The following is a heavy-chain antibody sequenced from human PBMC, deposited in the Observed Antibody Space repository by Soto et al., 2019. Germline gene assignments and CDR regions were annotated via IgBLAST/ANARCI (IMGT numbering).Heavy chain of an antibody. CDR3: AKDGSSVIPAAHPRRYGMDV. CDR2: ISSANAYI. CDR1: GFTFSSYS. Sequence: PGGSLRLSCVASGFTFSSYSVNWVRQAPGMELEWVSSISSANAYIYYADSVKGRFTISRDNAKNSLFLQMSSLRAEDTAIYYCAKDGSSVIPAAHPRRYGMDVWGQGTTVTVSS. V-gene: IGHV3-21*01. J-gene: IGHJ6*02. D-gene: IGHD2-2*01.